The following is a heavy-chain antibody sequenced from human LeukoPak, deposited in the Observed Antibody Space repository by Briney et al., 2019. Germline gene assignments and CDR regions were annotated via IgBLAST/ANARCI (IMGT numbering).Heavy chain of an antibody. J-gene: IGHJ4*02. CDR1: GFTFKKYW. V-gene: IGHV3-7*04. D-gene: IGHD3-22*01. CDR2: IKQDGSEK. CDR3: ARIGDDSSPYNLDF. Sequence: PGGSLRLSCGASGFTFKKYWMSWVRQAPGKGLEWVANIKQDGSEKKYVDSVKGRFTISRDNAKNSLSLQMSSLRAEDTAVYYCARIGDDSSPYNLDFWGQGTLVTVSS.